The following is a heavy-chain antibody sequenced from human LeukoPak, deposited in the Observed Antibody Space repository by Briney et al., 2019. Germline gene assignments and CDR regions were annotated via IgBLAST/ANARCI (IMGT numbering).Heavy chain of an antibody. J-gene: IGHJ3*02. CDR3: ARTYYYDSSGYLWVLEAFDI. Sequence: ASVKVSCKASGYTFTSYYMHWVRQAPGQGLEWMGIINPSGGSTSYAQKFQGRVTMTRDTSTSTVYMELSSLRSEDTAVYYCARTYYYDSSGYLWVLEAFDIWGQGTMVTVSS. CDR1: GYTFTSYY. D-gene: IGHD3-22*01. V-gene: IGHV1-46*01. CDR2: INPSGGST.